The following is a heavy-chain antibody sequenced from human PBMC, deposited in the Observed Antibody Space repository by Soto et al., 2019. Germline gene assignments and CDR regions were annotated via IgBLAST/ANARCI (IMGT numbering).Heavy chain of an antibody. Sequence: SETLSLTCTVSVDSISTYYWSWIRRPAGKGLEWIGRIDASGNTNYNPSLKSRVTMSAETSKKQFSLKLTSVTAADTAVYYCARYSNNWFQTEGMDAWGQGNTVPVS. CDR1: VDSISTYY. V-gene: IGHV4-4*07. CDR2: IDASGNT. D-gene: IGHD1-20*01. J-gene: IGHJ6*01. CDR3: ARYSNNWFQTEGMDA.